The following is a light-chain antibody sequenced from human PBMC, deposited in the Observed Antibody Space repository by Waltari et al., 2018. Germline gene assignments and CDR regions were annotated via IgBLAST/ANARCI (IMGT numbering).Light chain of an antibody. V-gene: IGLV1-44*01. CDR1: TSNIGTNT. CDR3: ATWDDSLSGRV. Sequence: QSVLTQPPSTSGTPGQRVTISCSGSTSNIGTNTVTWYQLLPGTAPKTVIFANYHRPSGVPARFSASKSGTSASLVISELQSEDEADYFCATWDDSLSGRVFGSGTKVTVL. CDR2: ANY. J-gene: IGLJ6*01.